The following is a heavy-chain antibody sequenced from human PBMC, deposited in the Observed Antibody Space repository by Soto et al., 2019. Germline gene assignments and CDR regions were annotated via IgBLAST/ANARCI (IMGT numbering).Heavy chain of an antibody. J-gene: IGHJ6*03. D-gene: IGHD3-9*01. V-gene: IGHV3-11*01. CDR2: ISSSGTRM. CDR3: AREYYDVLTDYYRYYYIDV. CDR1: GFTFSDYY. Sequence: QVQLAESGGGLVQPGGSLRLSCTASGFTFSDYYMTWIRQAPGKGLESVSYISSSGTRMYYADSVKGRFTISRDNAKNSLYLQLNSLRAEDTAVYYCAREYYDVLTDYYRYYYIDVWGKGITVTVSS.